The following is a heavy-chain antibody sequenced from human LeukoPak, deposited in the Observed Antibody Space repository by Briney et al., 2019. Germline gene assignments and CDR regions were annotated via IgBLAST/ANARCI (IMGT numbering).Heavy chain of an antibody. V-gene: IGHV5-51*01. J-gene: IGHJ4*02. CDR3: ARLYDSSGYHLDY. D-gene: IGHD3-22*01. CDR1: GYSFTNYW. CDR2: IYPGDSDT. Sequence: GGSLKISCKSSGYSFTNYWIGWVRQMPGKGLEWMGIIYPGDSDTRYSPSFQGQVTISADKSISIAYVQWSSLKASDTAMYYCARLYDSSGYHLDYWGQGTLVTVSS.